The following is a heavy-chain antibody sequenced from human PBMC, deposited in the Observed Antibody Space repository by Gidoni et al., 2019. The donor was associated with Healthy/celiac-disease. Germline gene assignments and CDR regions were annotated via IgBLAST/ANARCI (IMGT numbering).Heavy chain of an antibody. CDR1: GRTFSSYA. V-gene: IGHV1-69*01. J-gene: IGHJ4*02. CDR3: ARDSTVTPLDY. D-gene: IGHD4-17*01. Sequence: QVQLVQSWAEVTKPGSSVKVSCQASGRTFSSYAISWLRQAPGQGLEWMGGIIPIFGTANYEQKFKGRVTMTADESTSTVYMEMSSMRSEDTDVYDCARDSTVTPLDYWGQGTLVTVSS. CDR2: IIPIFGTA.